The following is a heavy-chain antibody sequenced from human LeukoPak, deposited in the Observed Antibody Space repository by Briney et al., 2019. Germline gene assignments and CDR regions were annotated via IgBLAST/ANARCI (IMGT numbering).Heavy chain of an antibody. CDR3: AKDDWSYYYYYMDV. V-gene: IGHV3-30*04. J-gene: IGHJ6*03. D-gene: IGHD2-21*01. Sequence: GGSLRLSCAASGFTFSSYAMHWVRQAPGEGLEWVAVISYDGSNKYYADSVKGRFTISRDNSKNTLYLQMNSLRAEDTAVYYCAKDDWSYYYYYMDVWGKGTTVTVSS. CDR1: GFTFSSYA. CDR2: ISYDGSNK.